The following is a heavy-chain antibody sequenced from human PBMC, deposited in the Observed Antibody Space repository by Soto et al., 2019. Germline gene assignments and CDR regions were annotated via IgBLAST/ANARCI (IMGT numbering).Heavy chain of an antibody. V-gene: IGHV1-18*01. Sequence: QVQLVQSGGEVKQPGASVKVSCKTSGYTFTSYGISWVRQAPGQGREWMGWISGYNGDTKYVQKFQGRVTLTTDTSTKKSYMEVRSLRSDDTAVYYCSRDWVGDRAYGGQGTLFTVSS. CDR1: GYTFTSYG. CDR2: ISGYNGDT. CDR3: SRDWVGDRAY. J-gene: IGHJ4*02. D-gene: IGHD4-17*01.